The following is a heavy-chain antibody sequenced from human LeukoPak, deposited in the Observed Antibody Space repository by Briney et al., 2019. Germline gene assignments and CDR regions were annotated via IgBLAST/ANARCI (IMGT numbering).Heavy chain of an antibody. CDR2: ISGSGGST. V-gene: IGHV3-23*01. Sequence: SGGSLRLSCAASGFTFSSYAMSWVRQAPGKGLEWVSGISGSGGSTYYADSVKGRFTISRDNAKNSLYLQMNSLRAEDTAVYYCARESSSSWYQTFLGVVAYGFDPWGQGTLVTVSS. CDR3: ARESSSSWYQTFLGVVAYGFDP. D-gene: IGHD6-13*01. J-gene: IGHJ5*02. CDR1: GFTFSSYA.